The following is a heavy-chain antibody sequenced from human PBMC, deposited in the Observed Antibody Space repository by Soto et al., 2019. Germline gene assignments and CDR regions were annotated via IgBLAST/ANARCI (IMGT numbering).Heavy chain of an antibody. J-gene: IGHJ5*02. CDR2: ISAKTGNT. CDR3: ASVNSDRSTSGFDP. CDR1: GYTFTTYG. V-gene: IGHV1-18*01. D-gene: IGHD3-22*01. Sequence: GASVKVSCKASGYTFTTYGISWVRQAPGQGPEWMGWISAKTGNTNYAQNLQGRVTMTTDTSTTTAYMELRSLRSDDTAVYYCASVNSDRSTSGFDPLGQRALVPISS.